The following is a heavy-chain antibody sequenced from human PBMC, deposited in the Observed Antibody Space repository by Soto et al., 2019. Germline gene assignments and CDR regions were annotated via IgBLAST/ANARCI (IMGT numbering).Heavy chain of an antibody. Sequence: ASVKVSCKASGYTFTNYGISWVRQAPGQGLEWMGWISAYNGNTNYAQKLQGRVTMTTDTSTSTAYMELRSLRSDDTAVYYCAGNYCSSTSCSYYYYYYGMDVWGQGTTVTVSS. CDR3: AGNYCSSTSCSYYYYYYGMDV. J-gene: IGHJ6*02. CDR2: ISAYNGNT. D-gene: IGHD2-2*01. CDR1: GYTFTNYG. V-gene: IGHV1-18*01.